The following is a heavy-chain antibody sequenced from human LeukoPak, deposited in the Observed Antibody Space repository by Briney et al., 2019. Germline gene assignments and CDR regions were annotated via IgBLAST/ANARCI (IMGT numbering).Heavy chain of an antibody. CDR1: GFTFSSYA. D-gene: IGHD2-15*01. Sequence: GGSLRLSCAASGFTFSSYAMSWVRQAPGKGLEWGSVIIGSGGSTYYADSVKGRFTISRDNSKNTLYLQMNSLRVEDTAGYYCAKSPVPYCSGGSCYGMDVWGQGTTVTVSS. J-gene: IGHJ6*02. V-gene: IGHV3-23*01. CDR3: AKSPVPYCSGGSCYGMDV. CDR2: IIGSGGST.